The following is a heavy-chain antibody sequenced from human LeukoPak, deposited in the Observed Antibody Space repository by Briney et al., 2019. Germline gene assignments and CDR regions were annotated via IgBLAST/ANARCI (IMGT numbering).Heavy chain of an antibody. CDR3: ARGPRRIAAAGPGPRALGDSYYYYGMDV. J-gene: IGHJ6*02. CDR2: IYEGETT. CDR1: GYSISSGRY. Sequence: SETLSLTCTVSGYSISSGRYWGWIRQPPGKGLEWIGSIYEGETTYYNPSLKSRVTISVDRSKNQFSLKLSSVTAADTAVYYCARGPRRIAAAGPGPRALGDSYYYYGMDVWGQGTTVTVSS. D-gene: IGHD6-13*01. V-gene: IGHV4-38-2*02.